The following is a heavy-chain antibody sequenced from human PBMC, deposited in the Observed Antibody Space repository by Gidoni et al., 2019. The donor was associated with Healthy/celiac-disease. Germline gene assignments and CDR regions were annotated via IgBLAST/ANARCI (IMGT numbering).Heavy chain of an antibody. CDR2: ISSMSSYI. J-gene: IGHJ3*02. Sequence: EVQLVESGGGLVKPGGSLRLSCAASGFTFSSYRMNWVRQAPGKGLEWVSSISSMSSYIYYADSVKGRFTISRDNAKNSLYLQMNSLRAEDTAVYDCAREGRDGYNRGGGTGAFDIWGQGTMVTVSS. D-gene: IGHD5-12*01. V-gene: IGHV3-21*01. CDR1: GFTFSSYR. CDR3: AREGRDGYNRGGGTGAFDI.